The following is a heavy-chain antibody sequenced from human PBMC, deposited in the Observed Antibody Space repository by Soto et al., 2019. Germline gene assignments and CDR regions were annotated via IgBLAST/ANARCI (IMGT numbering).Heavy chain of an antibody. CDR3: ARQRTIFGVAIKN. CDR1: GGSISSSSYY. J-gene: IGHJ4*02. V-gene: IGHV4-39*01. CDR2: IYYSGST. D-gene: IGHD3-3*01. Sequence: QLQLQESGPGLVKPSETLSLTCTVSGGSISSSSYYWGWIRQPPGKGLEWIGSIYYSGSTYYNPSLKSRVTISVDTSKNQFSLKLSSVTAADTAVYYCARQRTIFGVAIKNWGQGALVTVSS.